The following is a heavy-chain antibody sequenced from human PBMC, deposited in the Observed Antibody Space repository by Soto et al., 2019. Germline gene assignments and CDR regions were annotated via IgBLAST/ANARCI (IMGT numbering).Heavy chain of an antibody. J-gene: IGHJ5*02. D-gene: IGHD6-19*01. CDR2: ISYDGSNK. V-gene: IGHV3-30-3*01. CDR3: ARGTDSSGWYGPFDP. CDR1: GFTFSSYA. Sequence: QAGGSLRLSCAASGFTFSSYAMHWVRQAPGKGLEWVAVISYDGSNKYYADSVKGRFTISRDNSKNTLYLQMNSLRAEDTAVYYCARGTDSSGWYGPFDPWGQGTLVTVSS.